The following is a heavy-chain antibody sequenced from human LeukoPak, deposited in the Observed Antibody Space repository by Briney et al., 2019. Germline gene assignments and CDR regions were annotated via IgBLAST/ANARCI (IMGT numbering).Heavy chain of an antibody. CDR1: GFTFSSYA. CDR3: AKAAHYYGSGSSLPY. Sequence: GSLRLSFAASGFTFSSYAMSWVRPAPGKGLEWVSAISGSGGSTYYADSVKGRFTISRDNSKNTLYLQMNSLRAEDTAVYYCAKAAHYYGSGSSLPYWGQGTLVTVSS. D-gene: IGHD3-10*01. CDR2: ISGSGGST. V-gene: IGHV3-23*01. J-gene: IGHJ4*02.